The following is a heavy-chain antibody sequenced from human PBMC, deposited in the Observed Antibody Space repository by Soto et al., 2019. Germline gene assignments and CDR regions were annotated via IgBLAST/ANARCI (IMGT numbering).Heavy chain of an antibody. V-gene: IGHV4-39*01. D-gene: IGHD5-12*01. CDR3: ARLDGYIGFFVGY. J-gene: IGHJ4*02. CDR1: GGSISSSSYY. CDR2: IYYSGST. Sequence: SETLSLTCTVSGGSISSSSYYWGWIRQPPGKGLEWIGSIYYSGSTYYNPSLKSRVTISVDTSKNQFSLKLSSVTAADTAVYYCARLDGYIGFFVGYWGQGTLVTVSS.